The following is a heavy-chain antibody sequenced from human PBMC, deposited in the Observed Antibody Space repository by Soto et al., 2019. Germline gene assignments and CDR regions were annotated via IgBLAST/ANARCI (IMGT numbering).Heavy chain of an antibody. J-gene: IGHJ6*03. V-gene: IGHV3-66*01. CDR3: ARDRGNGDTHWFYYSDV. CDR1: GFTVSYNY. D-gene: IGHD2-21*01. CDR2: IYSGGST. Sequence: GGSLRLSCAASGFTVSYNYMSWVRQAPGKGLEWVSVIYSGGSTYYAGSVKGRFTISRDNSKNTLYLQMNSLRAEDTAVYYCARDRGNGDTHWFYYSDVWGKGTTVTVAS.